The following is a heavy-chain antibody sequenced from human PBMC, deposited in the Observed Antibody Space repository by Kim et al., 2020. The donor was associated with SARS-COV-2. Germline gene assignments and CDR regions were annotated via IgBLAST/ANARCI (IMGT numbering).Heavy chain of an antibody. V-gene: IGHV4-61*01. Sequence: SETLSLTCSVSGDTVAHPNYYWSWFRQPPGRRLEWIAYMYYGGTIKHNPSLKTRITTSIDASKNQLFLSLTSVTAADTAVYYCARGLFWWQFADWGQGALVTVSS. CDR1: GDTVAHPNYY. CDR3: ARGLFWWQFAD. J-gene: IGHJ4*02. D-gene: IGHD2-21*01. CDR2: MYYGGTI.